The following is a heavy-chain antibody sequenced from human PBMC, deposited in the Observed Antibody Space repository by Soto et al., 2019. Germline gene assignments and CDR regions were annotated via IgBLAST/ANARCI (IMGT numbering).Heavy chain of an antibody. Sequence: SETLSLTCSVSGGSINSFFWSWIRQPPGKGLEWIVSFYYSGPTKYNPSLKSRVTTSVDTSKNQVSLNLTSVTAADTAVYYCARISGHHLALDHCGQGTLVTVSS. CDR1: GGSINSFF. J-gene: IGHJ4*02. CDR3: ARISGHHLALDH. V-gene: IGHV4-59*01. CDR2: FYYSGPT. D-gene: IGHD5-12*01.